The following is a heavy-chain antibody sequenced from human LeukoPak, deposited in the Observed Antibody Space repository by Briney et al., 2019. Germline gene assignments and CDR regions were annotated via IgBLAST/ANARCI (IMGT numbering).Heavy chain of an antibody. CDR1: GYTFTSYY. CDR3: ARDTGISGYSYGSYAGYYYYMDV. Sequence: ASVKVSCKASGYTFTSYYMHWVRQAPGQGLEWMGIINPSGGSTSYAQKFQGRVTMTRDMSTSTVYMGLSSLRSEDTAVYYCARDTGISGYSYGSYAGYYYYMDVWGKGTTVTVSS. CDR2: INPSGGST. D-gene: IGHD5-18*01. V-gene: IGHV1-46*01. J-gene: IGHJ6*03.